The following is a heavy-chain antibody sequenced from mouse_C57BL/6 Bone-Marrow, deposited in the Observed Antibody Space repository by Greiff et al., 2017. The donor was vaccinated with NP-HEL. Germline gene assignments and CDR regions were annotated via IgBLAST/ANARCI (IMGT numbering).Heavy chain of an antibody. V-gene: IGHV1-54*01. CDR1: GYAFTNYL. Sequence: QVQLKESGAELVRPGTSVKVSCKASGYAFTNYLIEWVKQRPGQGLEWIGVINPGSGGTNYNEKFKGKATLTADKSSSTAYMQLSSLTSEDSAVYFCARRDYDEAYWGQGTLVTVSA. D-gene: IGHD2-4*01. CDR3: ARRDYDEAY. J-gene: IGHJ3*01. CDR2: INPGSGGT.